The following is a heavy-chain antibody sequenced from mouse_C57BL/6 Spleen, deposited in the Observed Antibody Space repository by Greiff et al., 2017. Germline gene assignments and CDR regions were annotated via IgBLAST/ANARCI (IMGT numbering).Heavy chain of an antibody. J-gene: IGHJ2*01. CDR2: IYPRSGNT. Sequence: VKLMESGAELARPGASVKLSCKASGYTFTSYGISWVKQRTGQGLEWIGEIYPRSGNTYYNEKFKGKATLTADKSSSTAYMELRSLTSEDSAVYFCARWYSYFDYWGQGTTLTVSS. CDR3: ARWYSYFDY. V-gene: IGHV1-81*01. D-gene: IGHD1-1*02. CDR1: GYTFTSYG.